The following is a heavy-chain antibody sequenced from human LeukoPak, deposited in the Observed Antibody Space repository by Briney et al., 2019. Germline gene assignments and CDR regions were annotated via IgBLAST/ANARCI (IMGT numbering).Heavy chain of an antibody. CDR3: ARQAPTSSSWYVAAQRGRYYFDY. V-gene: IGHV4-39*01. D-gene: IGHD6-13*01. J-gene: IGHJ4*02. CDR1: GGSISSSSYY. Sequence: PSETLSLTCTVSGGSISSSSYYWGWIRQPPGKGLEWVGSIYYSGSTYYNPSLKSRVTISVDTSKNQFSPKLSSVTAADTAVYYCARQAPTSSSWYVAAQRGRYYFDYWGQGTLVTVSS. CDR2: IYYSGST.